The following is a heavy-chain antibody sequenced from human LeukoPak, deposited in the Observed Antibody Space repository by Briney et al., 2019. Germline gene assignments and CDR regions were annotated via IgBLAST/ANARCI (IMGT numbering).Heavy chain of an antibody. D-gene: IGHD2-2*02. Sequence: ASVKVSCKASGYTFTIYYMHWVRQAPGQGLEWMGWINPNSGATTYAQRFQGGVTTTRDTSISTAYMELSGLTSDDTGVYYCARNPPYCTSTDCYNDYWGQGTLVTVSS. V-gene: IGHV1-2*02. CDR2: INPNSGAT. J-gene: IGHJ4*02. CDR3: ARNPPYCTSTDCYNDY. CDR1: GYTFTIYY.